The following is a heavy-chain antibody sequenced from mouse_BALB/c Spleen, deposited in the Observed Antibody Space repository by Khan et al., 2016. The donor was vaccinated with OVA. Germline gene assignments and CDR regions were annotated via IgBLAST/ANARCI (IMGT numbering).Heavy chain of an antibody. Sequence: EVQLQQSGPELVKPGASMKISCKASGYSFTDYTMNWVKQSHGKNLEWIGLINPYNGFTTYNQKFKGKATLTVDKSSSTAYMELLSLTSEDSAVYYCARGKYDGSNSWFAYWGQGTLVTVSA. CDR3: ARGKYDGSNSWFAY. CDR1: GYSFTDYT. CDR2: INPYNGFT. J-gene: IGHJ3*01. D-gene: IGHD1-1*01. V-gene: IGHV1-18*01.